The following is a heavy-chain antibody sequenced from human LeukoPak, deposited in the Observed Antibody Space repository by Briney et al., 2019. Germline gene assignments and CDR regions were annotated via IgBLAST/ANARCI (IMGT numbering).Heavy chain of an antibody. Sequence: SETLSLTCTVSGGSISSSSYYWGWIRQPPGKGLDWIGIIYYSGSTYYNPSLKSRVTISVDTSKNQFSLKLSSVTAADTAVYYCAREDDSSGCLFWGQGTLVTVSS. D-gene: IGHD3-22*01. CDR1: GGSISSSSYY. V-gene: IGHV4-39*07. CDR2: IYYSGST. CDR3: AREDDSSGCLF. J-gene: IGHJ4*02.